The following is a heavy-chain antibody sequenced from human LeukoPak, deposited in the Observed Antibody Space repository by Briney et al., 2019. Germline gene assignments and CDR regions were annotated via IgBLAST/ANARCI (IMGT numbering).Heavy chain of an antibody. V-gene: IGHV3-48*03. CDR3: ARDGGYSFEYYMDG. Sequence: GGSLRLSCAASGFTFSNYEMNWVRQAPAKGLAGVSYNSSSSSTIYYADCVKGRLTHPRDNDKKSLYVQINGLRADDTAGYYCARDGGYSFEYYMDGWGKGTTVTVSS. CDR1: GFTFSNYE. CDR2: NSSSSSTI. D-gene: IGHD5-18*01. J-gene: IGHJ6*03.